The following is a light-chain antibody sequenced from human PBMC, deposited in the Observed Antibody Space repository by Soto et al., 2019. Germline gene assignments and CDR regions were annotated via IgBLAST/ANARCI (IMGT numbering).Light chain of an antibody. Sequence: DNVMTQPPDSLAVSLGERATINCKSSQSVLYSSNNKNYLAWYQQKPGQPPKLLIYWASTRESGVPDRFSGSGSGTDLTLTISSLQAEDVAVYYCQQYYSTPITFGQGTRLEIK. J-gene: IGKJ5*01. CDR2: WAS. CDR1: QSVLYSSNNKNY. CDR3: QQYYSTPIT. V-gene: IGKV4-1*01.